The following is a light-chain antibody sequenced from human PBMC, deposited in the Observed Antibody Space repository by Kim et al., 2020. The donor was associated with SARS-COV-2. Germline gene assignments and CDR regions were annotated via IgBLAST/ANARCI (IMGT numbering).Light chain of an antibody. V-gene: IGLV6-57*01. CDR3: HSYDSSHWV. J-gene: IGLJ3*02. CDR1: SGGIASGY. Sequence: GNTVTISCTRSSGGIASGYVQWFQQRPGTSPITVIYGDYKRPSGVPPRFSGSIDVSSDSASLTISDLQTEDEADYYCHSYDSSHWVFGGGTQLTVL. CDR2: GDY.